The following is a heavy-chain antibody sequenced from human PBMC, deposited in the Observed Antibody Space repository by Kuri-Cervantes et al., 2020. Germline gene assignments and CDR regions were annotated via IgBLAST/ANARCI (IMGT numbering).Heavy chain of an antibody. D-gene: IGHD1-26*01. CDR1: GFTFSDYY. J-gene: IGHJ1*01. V-gene: IGHV3-11*01. Sequence: GESLKISCAASGFTFSDYYMTWIRQAPGKGLEWVSYISNSGSTISYADAVRGRFTISRDNSKNSLYLQMNSLRAEDTAVYYCARDTPIDNSVTYSRYFHHWGQGTLVTVSS. CDR2: ISNSGSTI. CDR3: ARDTPIDNSVTYSRYFHH.